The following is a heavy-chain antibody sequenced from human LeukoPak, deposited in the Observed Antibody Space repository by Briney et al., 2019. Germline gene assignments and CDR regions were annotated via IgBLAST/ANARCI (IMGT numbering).Heavy chain of an antibody. CDR2: ISGGGGST. CDR3: AKGGYCSSTSCYVGSFDP. D-gene: IGHD2-2*01. CDR1: GFTFSSYV. J-gene: IGHJ5*02. V-gene: IGHV3-23*01. Sequence: GGSLRLSCAASGFTFSSYVMNWVCQAPRKGRGWVSVISGGGGSTYYADSVKGRFTISRDNSKNTLVLQMNSLRAEDTAVYYCAKGGYCSSTSCYVGSFDPWGQGTLVTVSS.